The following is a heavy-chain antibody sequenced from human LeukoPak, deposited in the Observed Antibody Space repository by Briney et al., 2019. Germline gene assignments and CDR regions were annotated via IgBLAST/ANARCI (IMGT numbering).Heavy chain of an antibody. V-gene: IGHV4-59*01. CDR3: AGQYCSSTSCPFDY. Sequence: SETLSLTCTVSGGSISSYYWSWIRQPPGKGLEWIGYIYYSGSTNYNPSLKSRVTISVDTSKNQFSPKLSSVTAADTAVYYCAGQYCSSTSCPFDYWGQGTLVTVSS. CDR2: IYYSGST. D-gene: IGHD2-2*01. CDR1: GGSISSYY. J-gene: IGHJ4*02.